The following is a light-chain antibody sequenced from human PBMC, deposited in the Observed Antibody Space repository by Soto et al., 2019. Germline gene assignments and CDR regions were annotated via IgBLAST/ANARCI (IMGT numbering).Light chain of an antibody. J-gene: IGKJ4*01. Sequence: DIQVTQSPSSLSASVGDRVTITCRASPGNNNYLAWYQQKPGKVPKLLIYAASTLQSGVPSRFSGSGSETDFTLTISSLQPEDVETYYCQQYNSAPLTFGGGTKVDIK. CDR1: PGNNNY. CDR3: QQYNSAPLT. V-gene: IGKV1-27*01. CDR2: AAS.